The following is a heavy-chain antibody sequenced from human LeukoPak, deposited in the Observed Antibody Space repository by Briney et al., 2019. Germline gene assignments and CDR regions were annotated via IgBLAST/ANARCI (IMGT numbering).Heavy chain of an antibody. CDR1: GGSFSGYY. V-gene: IGHV4-34*01. CDR3: ARGKVIGAFDI. J-gene: IGHJ3*02. CDR2: INHSGST. Sequence: SETLSLTCAVYGGSFSGYYWSWIRQPPGKGLEWIGEINHSGSTNYNPSLKSRVTISVDTSKNQFSLKLRSVTAADTAVYYCARGKVIGAFDIWGQGTMVTVSS.